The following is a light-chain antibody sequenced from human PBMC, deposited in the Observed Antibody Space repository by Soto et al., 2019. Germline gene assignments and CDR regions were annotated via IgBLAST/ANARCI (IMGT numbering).Light chain of an antibody. V-gene: IGKV1-8*01. CDR2: AAS. Sequence: AIRMTQSPSSLSASTGDRVTITCRACQGISSYLAWYQQKPGKAPKLLIYAASTLQSGVPSRFSGSGSGTDFTLTISCLQSEDFATYYCQQYYSYHWTFGQGTKVEIK. CDR1: QGISSY. CDR3: QQYYSYHWT. J-gene: IGKJ1*01.